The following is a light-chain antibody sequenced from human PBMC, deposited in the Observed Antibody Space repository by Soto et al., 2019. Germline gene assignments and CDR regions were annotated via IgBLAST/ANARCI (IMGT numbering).Light chain of an antibody. Sequence: QSVLTQPPSVSAAPGQKVTISCSGSSFNIGNSYVSWYQQLPGTAPKLLIYDNNKRPSGIPDRFSGSKSGTSATLDITGLQTGDEADYYCGTWDSSLSAAVFGGGTQLTVL. CDR2: DNN. CDR3: GTWDSSLSAAV. CDR1: SFNIGNSY. J-gene: IGLJ7*01. V-gene: IGLV1-51*01.